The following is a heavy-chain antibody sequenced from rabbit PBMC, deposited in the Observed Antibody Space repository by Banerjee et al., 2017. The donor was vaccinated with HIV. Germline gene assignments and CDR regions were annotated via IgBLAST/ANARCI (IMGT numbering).Heavy chain of an antibody. CDR2: IYTGSSGST. D-gene: IGHD1-1*01. Sequence: QSLEESGGDLVKPEGSLTLTCTASGFSFSTSYYMCWVRQAPGKGLEWIGCIYTGSSGSTYYASWAKGRFTISKTSSTTVTLQMTSLTAADTATYFCARRDPSSSIDYAFDAWGPGTLVTVS. CDR3: ARRDPSSSIDYAFDA. V-gene: IGHV1S40*01. CDR1: GFSFSTSYY. J-gene: IGHJ2*01.